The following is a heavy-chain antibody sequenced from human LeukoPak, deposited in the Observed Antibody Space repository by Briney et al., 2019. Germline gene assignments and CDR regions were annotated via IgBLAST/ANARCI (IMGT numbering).Heavy chain of an antibody. CDR2: TSGSGGST. D-gene: IGHD3-9*01. CDR3: ARHYYDILTGYYYFDY. J-gene: IGHJ4*02. CDR1: GFTFGSYA. V-gene: IGHV3-23*01. Sequence: GGSLRLSCAASGFTFGSYALSWVRQAPGKGLQWVSATSGSGGSTYYADSVKGRFTISRDNSKNTLYLQMNSLRAEDTAVYYCARHYYDILTGYYYFDYWGQGTLVTVSS.